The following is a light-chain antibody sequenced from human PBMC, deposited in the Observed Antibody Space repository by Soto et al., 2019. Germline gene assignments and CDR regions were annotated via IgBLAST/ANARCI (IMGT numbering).Light chain of an antibody. CDR3: QNDNGALWT. V-gene: IGKV1-27*01. Sequence: DIQMTQSPSSLSASVGDRVTFSCRASQAINNHLAWYQQKPGKVPKLLIYATSTLKSGVPSRFSGSGSGTDFNLTISSLQPEDVATYFCQNDNGALWTFGQGTKVEIK. CDR1: QAINNH. CDR2: ATS. J-gene: IGKJ1*01.